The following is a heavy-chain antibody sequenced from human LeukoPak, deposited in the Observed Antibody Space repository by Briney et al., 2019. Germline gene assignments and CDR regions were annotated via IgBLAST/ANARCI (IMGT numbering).Heavy chain of an antibody. J-gene: IGHJ4*02. D-gene: IGHD4-23*01. CDR2: IYYSGDT. CDR3: ARGSDYGGNPPH. V-gene: IGHV4-39*02. CDR1: GGSLSGSDYF. Sequence: SETLSLTCTVSGGSLSGSDYFWGWNRQPPGKGLESIGSIYYSGDTYYNPSLKSRVTISVDTSTFSLKVRSVTATDTAVYYCARGSDYGGNPPHWGQGTLVTVSS.